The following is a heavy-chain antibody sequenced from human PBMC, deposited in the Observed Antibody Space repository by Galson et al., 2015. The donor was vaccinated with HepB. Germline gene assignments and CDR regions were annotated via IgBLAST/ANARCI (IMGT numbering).Heavy chain of an antibody. CDR2: IPYDGNYK. Sequence: LRLSCAASGFPFSSYAMHWVRQAPGKGLQWVAIIPYDGNYKYYADSVKGRFTISRDNSKNTLYLQMSSLRAEDTAVYYCAREGMAGTLDYWGQGTLITVSS. V-gene: IGHV3-30-3*01. D-gene: IGHD6-19*01. CDR3: AREGMAGTLDY. J-gene: IGHJ4*02. CDR1: GFPFSSYA.